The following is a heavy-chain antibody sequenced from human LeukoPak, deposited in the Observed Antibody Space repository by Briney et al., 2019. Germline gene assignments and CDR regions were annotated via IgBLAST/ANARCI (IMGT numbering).Heavy chain of an antibody. D-gene: IGHD2-15*01. Sequence: SETLSLTCSVSGGPSSSYYWSWIRQPPGKGLEWIGYIYYSESPNYSPPLKSRVTMSVDTSKNQFSLKLSSVTAADTAIYYCARRGAPYCSGGGCYSIDNWFDSWSQGILVTVSS. CDR2: IYYSESP. J-gene: IGHJ5*01. V-gene: IGHV4-59*08. CDR3: ARRGAPYCSGGGCYSIDNWFDS. CDR1: GGPSSSYY.